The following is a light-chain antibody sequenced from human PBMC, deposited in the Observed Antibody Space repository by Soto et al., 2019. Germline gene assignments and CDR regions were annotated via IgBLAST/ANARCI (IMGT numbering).Light chain of an antibody. CDR2: EGT. V-gene: IGLV2-23*01. Sequence: QSVLTQPPSVSGSPGQSINVSCTGASSDVANDKFVSWYQQHPGKAPKLMIYEGTKRPSGVSDRFSASKSGDTASLTISGLQAEDEADYYCCSYAHSDTHNDVFGTGTKVTVL. CDR3: CSYAHSDTHNDV. CDR1: SSDVANDKF. J-gene: IGLJ1*01.